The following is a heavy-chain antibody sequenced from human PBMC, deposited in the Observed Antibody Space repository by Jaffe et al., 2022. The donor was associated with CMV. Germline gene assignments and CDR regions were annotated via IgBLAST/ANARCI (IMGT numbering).Heavy chain of an antibody. D-gene: IGHD3-22*01. CDR3: AGGKRYDSSGYFDY. J-gene: IGHJ4*02. V-gene: IGHV4-39*01. CDR2: IYYSGST. CDR1: GGSISSSSYY. Sequence: QLQLQESGPGLVKPSETLSLTCTVSGGSISSSSYYWGWIRQPPGKGLEWIGSIYYSGSTYYNPSLKSRVTISVDTSKNQFSLKLSSVTAADTAVYYCAGGKRYDSSGYFDYWGQGTLVTVSS.